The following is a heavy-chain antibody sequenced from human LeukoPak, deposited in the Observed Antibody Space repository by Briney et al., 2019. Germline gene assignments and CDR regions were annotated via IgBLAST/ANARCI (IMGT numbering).Heavy chain of an antibody. CDR3: ARDQSFYDAGDQRFDH. CDR2: INPSTGGT. D-gene: IGHD2/OR15-2a*01. Sequence: ASVTVSCKTSGYTFTGYFIHWVRQAPGLGLEWMGWINPSTGGTNYAQMFQGRVTMTRDTSISTAYMELSSLISDDTAVYYCARDQSFYDAGDQRFDHWGQGSLVTVSS. V-gene: IGHV1-2*02. J-gene: IGHJ4*02. CDR1: GYTFTGYF.